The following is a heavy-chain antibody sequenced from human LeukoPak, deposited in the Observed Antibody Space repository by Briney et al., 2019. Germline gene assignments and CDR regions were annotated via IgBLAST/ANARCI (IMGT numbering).Heavy chain of an antibody. J-gene: IGHJ5*02. CDR1: GFTFSRYW. Sequence: TGGSLRLSCTVSGFTFSRYWMAWVRQAPGKGLEWGANIKQDGSDIFYGDSVRGRFTVSRDNAKNSLSLQMTSLRVEDTAVYYCARAEVSVADWFDPWGQGTLVTVSS. V-gene: IGHV3-7*03. CDR3: ARAEVSVADWFDP. D-gene: IGHD6-19*01. CDR2: IKQDGSDI.